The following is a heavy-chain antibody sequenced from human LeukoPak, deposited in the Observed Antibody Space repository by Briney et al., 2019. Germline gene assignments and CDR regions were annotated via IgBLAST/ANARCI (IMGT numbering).Heavy chain of an antibody. J-gene: IGHJ4*02. CDR3: ARSLTYYYDSSGYYFDY. Sequence: ASVKVSCKASGYTFTSYDINWVRQATGQGLEWMGWMNPNSGNTGYAQKFQGRVTITRNTSISTAYMELSSLRSEDTAVYYCARSLTYYYDSSGYYFDYWGQGTLVTVSS. D-gene: IGHD3-22*01. CDR1: GYTFTSYD. V-gene: IGHV1-8*03. CDR2: MNPNSGNT.